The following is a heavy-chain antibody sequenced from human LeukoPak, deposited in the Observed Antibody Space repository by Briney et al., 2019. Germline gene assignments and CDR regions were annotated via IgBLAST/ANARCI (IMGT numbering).Heavy chain of an antibody. CDR2: ISWNSGSI. V-gene: IGHV3-9*01. D-gene: IGHD6-25*01. Sequence: HPGGSLRLSCAASGFTFDDYAMHWVRQAPGKGLEWVSGISWNSGSIGYADSVKGRFTISRDNAKNTLYLQMNSLRAEDTAVYYCAKSKYSSDGYFDYWGQGTLVTVSS. J-gene: IGHJ4*02. CDR3: AKSKYSSDGYFDY. CDR1: GFTFDDYA.